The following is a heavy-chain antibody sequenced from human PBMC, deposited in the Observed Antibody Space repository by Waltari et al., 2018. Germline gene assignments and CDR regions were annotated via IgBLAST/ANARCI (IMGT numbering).Heavy chain of an antibody. V-gene: IGHV3-9*01. CDR3: AKEGKYASGWAYFDY. CDR2: INWNSGSI. D-gene: IGHD6-19*01. CDR1: GFIFDVFV. J-gene: IGHJ4*02. Sequence: EVQLVESGGGLVQPGTYLRLSCVASGFIFDVFVMHWVRQAPGKGLEWVSGINWNSGSIAYADSVKGRFIISRDNAKNSLYLQLNSLRPEDTALYYCAKEGKYASGWAYFDYWGQGTLVTVSS.